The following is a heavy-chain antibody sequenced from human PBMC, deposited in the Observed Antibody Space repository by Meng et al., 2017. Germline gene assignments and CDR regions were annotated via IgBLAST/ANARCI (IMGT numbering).Heavy chain of an antibody. CDR1: GYTFTSYG. V-gene: IGHV1-18*01. Sequence: ASVKVSCKASGYTFTSYGISWVRQAPGQGLEWMGWISAYNGNTNYAQKLQGRVTMTTDTSTSTAYMELSSLRSEDTAVYYCAREHCSGGSCYSYFDYWGQGTLVTVSS. D-gene: IGHD2-15*01. CDR3: AREHCSGGSCYSYFDY. CDR2: ISAYNGNT. J-gene: IGHJ4*02.